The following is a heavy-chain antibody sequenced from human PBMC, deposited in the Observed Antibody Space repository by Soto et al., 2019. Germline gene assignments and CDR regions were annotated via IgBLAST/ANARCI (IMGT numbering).Heavy chain of an antibody. CDR3: ARSLTPRAGYFDY. J-gene: IGHJ4*02. CDR1: GFTFSNYA. V-gene: IGHV3-30-3*01. CDR2: ISNDGSNK. Sequence: PGGSLRLSCTASGFTFSNYAIHWVHQAPGKGLEWVAVISNDGSNKDYADSVKGRFTISRDNSKDTPYLQMNSLRGEDTAVYYCARSLTPRAGYFDYWGQGTLVTVSS.